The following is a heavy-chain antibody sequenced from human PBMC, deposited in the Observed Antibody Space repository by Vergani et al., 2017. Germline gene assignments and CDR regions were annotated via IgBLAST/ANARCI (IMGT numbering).Heavy chain of an antibody. CDR2: IFSNDEK. CDR1: GFSLSNARMG. Sequence: QVTLKESGPVLVKPTETLTLTCTVSGFSLSNARMGVSWIRQPPGKALEWLAHIFSNDEKSYSTTLKSRLTISKDTSKSQVVLTMTNMDPVDTATYYWARILKNSYSSGWYEFDYWGQGTLVTVSS. J-gene: IGHJ4*02. V-gene: IGHV2-26*01. D-gene: IGHD6-19*01. CDR3: ARILKNSYSSGWYEFDY.